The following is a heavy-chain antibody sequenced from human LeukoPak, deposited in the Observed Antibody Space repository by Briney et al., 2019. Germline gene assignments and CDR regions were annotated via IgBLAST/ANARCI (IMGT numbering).Heavy chain of an antibody. J-gene: IGHJ5*02. CDR2: INPNSGGT. V-gene: IGHV1-2*02. CDR3: ARDRTTMVRGVRREKYNWFDP. CDR1: GYTFTGYY. D-gene: IGHD3-10*01. Sequence: GASVKVSCKASGYTFTGYYMHWVRQAPGQGLEWMGGINPNSGGTNYAQKFQGRVTMTRDTSISTAYVELSRLRSDDTAVYYCARDRTTMVRGVRREKYNWFDPWGQGTLVTVSS.